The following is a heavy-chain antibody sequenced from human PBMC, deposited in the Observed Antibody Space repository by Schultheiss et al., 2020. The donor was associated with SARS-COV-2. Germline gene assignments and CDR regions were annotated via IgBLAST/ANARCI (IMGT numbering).Heavy chain of an antibody. J-gene: IGHJ4*02. Sequence: SETLSLTCTVSGGSISSGGYYWSWIRQPAGKGLEWIGRIYTSGSTNYNPSLKSRVTISVDTSKNQFSLKLSSVTAADTAVYYCARGRIVATIGYWGQGTLVTVSS. CDR2: IYTSGST. D-gene: IGHD5-12*01. CDR3: ARGRIVATIGY. CDR1: GGSISSGGYY. V-gene: IGHV4-61*02.